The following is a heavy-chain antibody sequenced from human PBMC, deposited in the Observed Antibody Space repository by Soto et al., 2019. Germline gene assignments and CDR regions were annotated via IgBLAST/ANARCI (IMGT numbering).Heavy chain of an antibody. CDR2: IWYDGSNK. CDR1: GFTFISYG. J-gene: IGHJ4*02. CDR3: ARDLVTFGGQGYFDY. D-gene: IGHD3-16*01. V-gene: IGHV3-33*01. Sequence: PGGSLRLSCAASGFTFISYGMHWVRQAPGKGLEWVAVIWYDGSNKYYADSVKGRFTISRDNSKNTLYLQMNSLRAEDTAVYYCARDLVTFGGQGYFDYWGQGTLVTVSS.